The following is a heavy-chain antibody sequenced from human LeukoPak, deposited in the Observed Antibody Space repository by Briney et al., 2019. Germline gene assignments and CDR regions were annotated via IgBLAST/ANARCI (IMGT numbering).Heavy chain of an antibody. D-gene: IGHD1-1*01. CDR2: IYPNDSDT. CDR1: GYSFISYW. V-gene: IGHV5-51*01. CDR3: ARRHWNTGGIDY. J-gene: IGHJ4*02. Sequence: GESLQISCKASGYSFISYWLAWVRQMPGKGLEWMGIIYPNDSDTRYSPSFQGHVSISANNYTSTAYLQWTRLKSSDSGIYYCARRHWNTGGIDYWGQGTLVTVSS.